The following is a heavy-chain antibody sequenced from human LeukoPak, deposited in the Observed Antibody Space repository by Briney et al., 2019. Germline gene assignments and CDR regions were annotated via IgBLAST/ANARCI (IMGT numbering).Heavy chain of an antibody. J-gene: IGHJ6*02. CDR3: ARGRYYYGSGSYYNSRYYYGMDV. V-gene: IGHV4-34*01. CDR1: GGSFSGYY. CDR2: INHSGST. D-gene: IGHD3-10*01. Sequence: PSETLSLTCAVYGGSFSGYYWSWIRQPPGKGLEWIGEINHSGSTNYNPSLKSRVTISVDTSKNQFSLKLSSVTAADTAVYYCARGRYYYGSGSYYNSRYYYGMDVWGQGTTVTVSS.